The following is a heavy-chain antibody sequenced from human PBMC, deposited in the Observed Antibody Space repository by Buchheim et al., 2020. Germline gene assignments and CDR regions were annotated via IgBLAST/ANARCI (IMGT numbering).Heavy chain of an antibody. CDR1: GFTFSSYA. CDR3: ARDFLDWSRGYYFDY. V-gene: IGHV3-30-3*01. D-gene: IGHD2-21*01. J-gene: IGHJ4*02. Sequence: QVQLVESGGGVVQPGRSLRLSCAASGFTFSSYAMHWVRQAPGKGLEWVAVISYDGSNKYYADSVKGRFTISRDNSKNTLYLQMNSLRADDTAVYYCARDFLDWSRGYYFDYWGQGTL. CDR2: ISYDGSNK.